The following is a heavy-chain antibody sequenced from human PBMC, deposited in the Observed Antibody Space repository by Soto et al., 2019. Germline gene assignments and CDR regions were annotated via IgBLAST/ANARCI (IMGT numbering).Heavy chain of an antibody. CDR2: INSDGSST. Sequence: EVQLVESGGGLVQPGGSLRLSCAASGFTFSSYWMHWVRQARGKGLVWVSRINSDGSSTSYADSVKGRFTISRDNAKNTLYLQMNSLRAEDTAVYYCARVGSLAYYYGSGVDYWGQGTLVTVSS. CDR3: ARVGSLAYYYGSGVDY. D-gene: IGHD3-10*01. V-gene: IGHV3-74*01. J-gene: IGHJ4*02. CDR1: GFTFSSYW.